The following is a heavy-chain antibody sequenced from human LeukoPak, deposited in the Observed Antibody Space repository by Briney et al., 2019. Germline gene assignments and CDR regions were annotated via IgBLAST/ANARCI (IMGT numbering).Heavy chain of an antibody. Sequence: GGSLRLSCAASGFTFSSYAMSWFRQAPGKGLEWASAISGSGGSTYYADSVKGRFTISRDNSKNTLYLQMNSLRAEDTAVYYCAKYNGWLQLIHLDYWGQGTLVTVSS. CDR2: ISGSGGST. D-gene: IGHD5-24*01. CDR3: AKYNGWLQLIHLDY. V-gene: IGHV3-23*01. J-gene: IGHJ4*02. CDR1: GFTFSSYA.